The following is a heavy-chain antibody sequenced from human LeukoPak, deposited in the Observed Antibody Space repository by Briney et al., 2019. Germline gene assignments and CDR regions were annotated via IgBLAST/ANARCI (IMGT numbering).Heavy chain of an antibody. Sequence: SETLSLTCSVSGGSISRYYWSWIRQSAGKGLQWIGRIYSSGSTTYNPSLKSRVRVSIDTSKNQFSLKLSSVTAADTAVYYCARASDYYDSSGYYGPNWFDPWGQGTLVTVSS. CDR2: IYSSGST. J-gene: IGHJ5*02. CDR3: ARASDYYDSSGYYGPNWFDP. D-gene: IGHD3-22*01. V-gene: IGHV4-4*07. CDR1: GGSISRYY.